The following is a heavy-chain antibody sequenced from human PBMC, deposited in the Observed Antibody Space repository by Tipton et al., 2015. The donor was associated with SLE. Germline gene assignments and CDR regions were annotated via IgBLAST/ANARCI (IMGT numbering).Heavy chain of an antibody. CDR1: GYIFTGYY. D-gene: IGHD1-26*01. V-gene: IGHV1-2*02. CDR3: ARTPSVAATPYYYYGMDV. Sequence: QSGAEVKKPGASVKVSCKASGYIFTGYYMHWVRQAPGQGLEWMGWINPNSGGTNYPQKFQGRVTMTRDTSISTAYMELSRLRSDDTAVYYCARTPSVAATPYYYYGMDVWGRGTTVTVSS. CDR2: INPNSGGT. J-gene: IGHJ6*02.